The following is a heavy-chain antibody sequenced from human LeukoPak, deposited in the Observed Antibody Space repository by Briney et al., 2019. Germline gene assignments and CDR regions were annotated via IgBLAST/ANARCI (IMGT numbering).Heavy chain of an antibody. J-gene: IGHJ3*02. CDR3: AGDRAQYYDDSFDI. CDR1: GLTFNIYW. Sequence: GGSLRLSCAASGLTFNIYWMSWIRQAPGKGLEWVTNIKPDGSAVYYLDSVKGRFTISRDNAQNSVFLQMSTLRVEDTAVYYCAGDRAQYYDDSFDIWGQGTMVTVSS. D-gene: IGHD3-3*01. V-gene: IGHV3-7*01. CDR2: IKPDGSAV.